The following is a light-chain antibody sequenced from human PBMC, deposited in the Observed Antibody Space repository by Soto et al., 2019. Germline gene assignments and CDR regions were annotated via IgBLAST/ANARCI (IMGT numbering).Light chain of an antibody. J-gene: IGKJ4*01. CDR3: QQKS. V-gene: IGKV1-5*01. CDR1: ESIGTW. Sequence: DIQMTQSPYTLSASVGDRVTVTCRASESIGTWLGWYQQKPGKAPKLLIYDASKLNSGVPSRFSGSGSGTEFTLTISSLQPDDFATYYCQQKSFGGGTKVDIK. CDR2: DAS.